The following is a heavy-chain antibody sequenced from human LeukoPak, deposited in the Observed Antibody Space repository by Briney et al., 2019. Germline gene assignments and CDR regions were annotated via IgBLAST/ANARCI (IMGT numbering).Heavy chain of an antibody. V-gene: IGHV1-46*01. D-gene: IGHD3-22*01. Sequence: ASVKVSCKASGYTFTSYYMHWVRQAPGQGLEWMGIINPSGGSTSYAQKFQGRVTMTRDMSTSTVYMELSSLRSEDTAVYYCATGGLYYYDSSGYRRREYFQHWGQGTLVTVSS. CDR1: GYTFTSYY. J-gene: IGHJ1*01. CDR2: INPSGGST. CDR3: ATGGLYYYDSSGYRRREYFQH.